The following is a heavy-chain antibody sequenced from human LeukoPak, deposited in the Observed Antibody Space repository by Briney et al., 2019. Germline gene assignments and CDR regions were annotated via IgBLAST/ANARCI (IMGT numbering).Heavy chain of an antibody. CDR3: ARAASGSYGY. Sequence: GGSLRLSCAASGFTFSDYEMNWVRQAPGKGLEWVANIKQDGSEKYYVDSVKGRFTISRDNAKNSLYLQMNSLRAEDTAVYYCARAASGSYGYWGQGTLVTVSS. CDR2: IKQDGSEK. CDR1: GFTFSDYE. V-gene: IGHV3-7*01. J-gene: IGHJ4*02. D-gene: IGHD1-26*01.